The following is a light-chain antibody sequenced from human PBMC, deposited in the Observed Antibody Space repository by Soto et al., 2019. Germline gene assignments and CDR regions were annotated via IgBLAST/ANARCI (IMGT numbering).Light chain of an antibody. V-gene: IGLV1-47*01. CDR3: AAWDDSLSGVL. J-gene: IGLJ2*01. CDR1: SSNIGSYY. CDR2: RNN. Sequence: QSVLTQPPSASGTPGQRVTISCSGSSSNIGSYYVYWFQQLPGTAPKLLIYRNNQRPSGVPDRFSGSKSGTSAALAISGLRSEDEPDYYCAAWDDSLSGVLFGGGTKLTVL.